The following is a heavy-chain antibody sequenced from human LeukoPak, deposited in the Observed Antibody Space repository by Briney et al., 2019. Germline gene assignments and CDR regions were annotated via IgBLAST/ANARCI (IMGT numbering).Heavy chain of an antibody. Sequence: SETLSLTCSVSGGSISSYYWSWIRQPPGKGLEWIGYMYYSGSTNYNPSLKSRVTMSVDTSKNQFSLKLSSVTAADTAVYYCARLTRVVAATRGYFQHWGQGTLVTVSS. V-gene: IGHV4-59*12. CDR3: ARLTRVVAATRGYFQH. D-gene: IGHD2-15*01. CDR2: MYYSGST. CDR1: GGSISSYY. J-gene: IGHJ1*01.